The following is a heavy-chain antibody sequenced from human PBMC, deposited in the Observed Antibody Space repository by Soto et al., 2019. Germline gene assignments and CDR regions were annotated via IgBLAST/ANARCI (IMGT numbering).Heavy chain of an antibody. CDR1: GYSISSGYY. D-gene: IGHD3-16*02. CDR2: IYHSGST. Sequence: SETQSLTCSVSGYSISSGYYWGWIRQPPGKGLEWIGSIYHSGSTYYNPSLKSRVTISVDTSKNQFSLKLSSVTAADTAVYYCARALNWFDPWGQGTLVTVSS. CDR3: ARALNWFDP. J-gene: IGHJ5*02. V-gene: IGHV4-38-2*02.